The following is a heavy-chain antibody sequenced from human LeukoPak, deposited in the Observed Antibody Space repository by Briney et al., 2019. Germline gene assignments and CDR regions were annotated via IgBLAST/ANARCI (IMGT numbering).Heavy chain of an antibody. CDR1: GYTLTELS. Sequence: ASVKVSCKVSGYTLTELSMHWVRQAPGKGLEWMGGFDPEDGETIYAQKFQGRVTMTEDTSTDTAYMELSSLRSEDTAVYYCATGSGSGILRTAHWYFDLWGRGTLVTVSS. V-gene: IGHV1-24*01. J-gene: IGHJ2*01. D-gene: IGHD3-10*01. CDR2: FDPEDGET. CDR3: ATGSGSGILRTAHWYFDL.